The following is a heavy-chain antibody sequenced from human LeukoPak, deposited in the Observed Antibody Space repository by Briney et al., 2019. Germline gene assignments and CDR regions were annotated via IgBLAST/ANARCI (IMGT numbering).Heavy chain of an antibody. D-gene: IGHD4-11*01. CDR1: GFTFSSYG. Sequence: GGSLRLSCAASGFTFSSYGMHWVRQAPGKGLEWEAVISYDGSNKYYADSVKGRFTISRDNSKNTLYLQMNSLRAEDTAVYYCAKDDPTTVIMDYWGQGTLVTVSS. CDR3: AKDDPTTVIMDY. J-gene: IGHJ4*02. V-gene: IGHV3-30*18. CDR2: ISYDGSNK.